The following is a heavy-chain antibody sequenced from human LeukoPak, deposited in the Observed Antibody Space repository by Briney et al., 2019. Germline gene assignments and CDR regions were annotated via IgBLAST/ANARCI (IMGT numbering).Heavy chain of an antibody. CDR2: IYYNGNT. V-gene: IGHV4-34*01. CDR1: GGSFSGYY. D-gene: IGHD6-6*01. Sequence: PSETLSLTCAVYGGSFSGYYWSWIRQPPGKGLEWIGNIYYNGNTYYNSSLKSRVTISIDTSKKQFSLRLNAVTAADTAVYYCAREGKPEYSSSSYAFDVWGQGTMVTVSS. CDR3: AREGKPEYSSSSYAFDV. J-gene: IGHJ3*01.